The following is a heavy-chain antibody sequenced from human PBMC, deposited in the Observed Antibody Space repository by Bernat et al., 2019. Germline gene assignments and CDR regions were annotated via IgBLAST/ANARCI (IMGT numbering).Heavy chain of an antibody. CDR3: ARGASNTWFDP. J-gene: IGHJ5*02. CDR2: INHSGST. CDR1: GESFSTYY. Sequence: QVQLQESGPGLVKPSQTLSLTCTVSGESFSTYYWSWIRQPPGKGLEWIGEINHSGSTNYNPSLKSRVTISVDTSKNQFSLKLSSVTAADTAVYYCARGASNTWFDPWGQGTLVTVSS. V-gene: IGHV4-34*09.